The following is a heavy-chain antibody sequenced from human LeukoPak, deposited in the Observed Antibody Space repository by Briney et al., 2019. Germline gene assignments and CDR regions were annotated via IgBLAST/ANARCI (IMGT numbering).Heavy chain of an antibody. V-gene: IGHV3-21*01. CDR2: ISSSSYI. CDR1: GFTFSSYS. CDR3: ARTYYDSSGYEGNWFDP. J-gene: IGHJ5*02. Sequence: GGSLRLSCAASGFTFSSYSMNWVRQAPGKGLEWVSSISSSSYIYYADSVKGRFTISRDNAKNSLYLQMNSLRAEDTAVYYCARTYYDSSGYEGNWFDPWGQGTLVTVSS. D-gene: IGHD3-22*01.